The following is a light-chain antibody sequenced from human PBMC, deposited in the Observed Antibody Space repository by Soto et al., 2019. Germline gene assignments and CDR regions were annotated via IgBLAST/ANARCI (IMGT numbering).Light chain of an antibody. V-gene: IGLV2-23*01. CDR2: EGS. Sequence: QSVLTQPAPLSGSPGQSITISCTGNSSDVGSYNLVSWYQQHPGKAPKLMIYEGSKRPSGVSNRFSGSKSGNTASLTISGLQTEDEADYYCCSYAGSSTYVVFGGGTKVTVL. J-gene: IGLJ2*01. CDR1: SSDVGSYNL. CDR3: CSYAGSSTYVV.